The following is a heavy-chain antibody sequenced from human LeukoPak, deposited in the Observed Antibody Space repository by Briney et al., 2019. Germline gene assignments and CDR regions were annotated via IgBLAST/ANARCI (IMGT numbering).Heavy chain of an antibody. D-gene: IGHD6-19*01. CDR1: GYSISSGYY. CDR2: IYHSGRT. Sequence: PSETLSLTCTVSGYSISSGYYWGWIRQPPGKGLEWIGSIYHSGRTYYNPSLKSRVTISVDTSKNQFSLKLSSVTAADTAVYYCARVSVGSSGWYSGDSFDPWGQGTLVTVSS. V-gene: IGHV4-38-2*02. J-gene: IGHJ5*02. CDR3: ARVSVGSSGWYSGDSFDP.